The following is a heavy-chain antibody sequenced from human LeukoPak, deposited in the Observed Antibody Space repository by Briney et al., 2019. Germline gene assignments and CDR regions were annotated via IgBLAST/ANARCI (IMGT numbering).Heavy chain of an antibody. CDR2: INPNSGGT. D-gene: IGHD2-15*01. Sequence: SVKVSCKAAGYTFTGYYMYWVRQAPGQGLGWMGWINPNSGGTDYAQKFQGRVTMTRDTSISAAYMELSRLRSDDTAVYYCARRYCSGGSCYSDYWGQGTLVTVSS. CDR1: GYTFTGYY. V-gene: IGHV1-2*02. J-gene: IGHJ4*02. CDR3: ARRYCSGGSCYSDY.